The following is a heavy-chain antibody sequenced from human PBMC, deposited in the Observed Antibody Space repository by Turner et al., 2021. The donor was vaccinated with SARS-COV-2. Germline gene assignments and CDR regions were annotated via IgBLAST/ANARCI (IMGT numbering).Heavy chain of an antibody. CDR2: ILYDGSNK. CDR1: GFTFSSYG. CDR3: AKTHASYCSGGSCYSGYFDY. J-gene: IGHJ4*02. D-gene: IGHD2-15*01. Sequence: QVQLVESGGGVVQPGGSLRLYCAASGFTFSSYGMHWVRQAPGKGLEWVAVILYDGSNKYYADSVKGRFTISRENSKNTLYLQMNSLRAEDTAVYYCAKTHASYCSGGSCYSGYFDYWGQGTLVTVSS. V-gene: IGHV3-30*18.